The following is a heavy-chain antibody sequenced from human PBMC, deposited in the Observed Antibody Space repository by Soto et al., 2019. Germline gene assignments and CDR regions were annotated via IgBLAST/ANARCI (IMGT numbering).Heavy chain of an antibody. D-gene: IGHD1-1*01. CDR1: GFTFSSYG. J-gene: IGHJ2*01. Sequence: QVQLVESGGGVVQPGRSLRLACAATGFTFSSYGMHWVRQAPGKGLEWVAVISYDGSNKYYADSVKGRFTISRDNSKNTLYLQMNSLRAEDTAVYYCAQHLKLPDWYFDLCGRGTLVTVSS. CDR2: ISYDGSNK. V-gene: IGHV3-30*18. CDR3: AQHLKLPDWYFDL.